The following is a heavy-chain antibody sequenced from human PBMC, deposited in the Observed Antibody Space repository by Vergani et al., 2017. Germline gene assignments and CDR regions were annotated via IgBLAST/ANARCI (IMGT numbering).Heavy chain of an antibody. Sequence: EVQLVESGGGIVKPGGSLRLSCVASGFSFRNAWMNWVRRTPGKGLEWVGRIKSTFDRGTTDYAAAVKGRFTISRDDSKNTLFLQMNGLKTEDIGVYYCTTAPLYCGDGSCYWLRDHHYYGMDVWDQGTTVTVSS. V-gene: IGHV3-15*07. J-gene: IGHJ6*02. CDR2: IKSTFDRGTT. D-gene: IGHD3-10*01. CDR1: GFSFRNAW. CDR3: TTAPLYCGDGSCYWLRDHHYYGMDV.